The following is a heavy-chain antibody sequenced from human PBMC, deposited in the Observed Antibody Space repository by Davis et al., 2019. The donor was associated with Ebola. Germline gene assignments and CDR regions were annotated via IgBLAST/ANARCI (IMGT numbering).Heavy chain of an antibody. V-gene: IGHV3-15*05. CDR1: GFTFSNAW. Sequence: GESLKISCAASGFTFSNAWMSWVRQAPGKGLEWVGRIKSKTDGGTADYAAPVKTRFTISRDDSKNTLYLQMNSLTAEDTAVYYCVRTTYGAPEYWGQGTLVTVSS. D-gene: IGHD1-7*01. J-gene: IGHJ4*02. CDR3: VRTTYGAPEY. CDR2: IKSKTDGGTA.